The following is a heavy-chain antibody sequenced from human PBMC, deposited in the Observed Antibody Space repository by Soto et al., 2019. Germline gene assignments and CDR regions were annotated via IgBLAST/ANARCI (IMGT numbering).Heavy chain of an antibody. J-gene: IGHJ4*01. V-gene: IGHV3-48*03. CDR2: ISQSSNAI. CDR1: GFALSSYE. CDR3: VRDLYPHHFDY. Sequence: PGGSLRLSCVASGFALSSYEMNWVRQAPGKGLEWVSYISQSSNAIYYADSVKGRFTISRDNAQNSLYLQMNSLRAEDTAVYYCVRDLYPHHFDYCGHGTLVTVSS.